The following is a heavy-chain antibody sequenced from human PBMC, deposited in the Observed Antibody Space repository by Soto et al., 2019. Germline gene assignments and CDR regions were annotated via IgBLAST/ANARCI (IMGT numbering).Heavy chain of an antibody. CDR3: ARESTSGELYSSSWYNWFDP. CDR2: MNPNSGNT. Sequence: GASVKVSCKASGYTFTSYDINWARQATGQGLEWMGWMNPNSGNTGYAQKFQGRVTMTRNTSISTAYMELSSLRSEDTAVYYCARESTSGELYSSSWYNWFDPWGQGTLVTAPQ. V-gene: IGHV1-8*01. J-gene: IGHJ5*02. CDR1: GYTFTSYD. D-gene: IGHD6-13*01.